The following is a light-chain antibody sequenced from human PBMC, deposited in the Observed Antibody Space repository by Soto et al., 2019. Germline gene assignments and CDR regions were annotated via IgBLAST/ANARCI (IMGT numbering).Light chain of an antibody. Sequence: EIVLTQSPGTLSLSPGERATLSCRASQSVSSTYLAWYQQKPGQAPRLLIYGASSRATGVPDRFSGSGSGTDFTLTISRLETEDFAVYYCQQYAETFGQGTKLEIK. J-gene: IGKJ2*01. CDR1: QSVSSTY. CDR2: GAS. CDR3: QQYAET. V-gene: IGKV3-20*01.